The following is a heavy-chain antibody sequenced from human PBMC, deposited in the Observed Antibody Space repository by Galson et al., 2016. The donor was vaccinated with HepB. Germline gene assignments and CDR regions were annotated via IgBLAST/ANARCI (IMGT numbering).Heavy chain of an antibody. D-gene: IGHD1-1*01. V-gene: IGHV3-74*01. Sequence: SLRLSCAASGFSFSSYWMHWVRQAPGKGLVWVSRINGDGSSTSYADYVKGRFTISRDNAKNAVYLQLNGLRADDTAVYYCARDGDNWNDFDCWGQGTLVTVSS. J-gene: IGHJ4*02. CDR1: GFSFSSYW. CDR3: ARDGDNWNDFDC. CDR2: INGDGSST.